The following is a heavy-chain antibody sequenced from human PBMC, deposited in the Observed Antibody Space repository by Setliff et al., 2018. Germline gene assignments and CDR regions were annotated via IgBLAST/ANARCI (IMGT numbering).Heavy chain of an antibody. D-gene: IGHD3-10*01. Sequence: PSETLSLTCAVSGDSISSRRNYWGWFRQPAGKELEWIGQIYTSWSTNYNPSLKSRATLSIDASKKQFSLKLTSVTAADTAVYYCARAPGRNIRGDYWGQGALVTVSS. CDR3: ARAPGRNIRGDY. J-gene: IGHJ4*02. V-gene: IGHV4-61*09. CDR1: GDSISSRRNY. CDR2: IYTSWST.